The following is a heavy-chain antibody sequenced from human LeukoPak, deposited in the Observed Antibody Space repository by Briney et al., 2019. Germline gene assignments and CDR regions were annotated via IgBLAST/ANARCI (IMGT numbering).Heavy chain of an antibody. CDR3: ARSSGSGSSFFDF. Sequence: GESLKISCKGSGYSFTSSWIGWVRQMPGKGLEWMGIIYPGDSDTRYRPSFQGQVTISADKSIGTAYLQWSSLNTSDTAMYYCARSSGSGSSFFDFWGQGTLVTVSS. V-gene: IGHV5-51*01. CDR1: GYSFTSSW. J-gene: IGHJ4*02. CDR2: IYPGDSDT. D-gene: IGHD6-19*01.